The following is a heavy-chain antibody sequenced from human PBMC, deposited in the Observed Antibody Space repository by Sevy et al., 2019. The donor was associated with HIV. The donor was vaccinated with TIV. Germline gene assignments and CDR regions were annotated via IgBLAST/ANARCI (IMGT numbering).Heavy chain of an antibody. CDR3: ARDVGGGYFDY. J-gene: IGHJ4*01. V-gene: IGHV3-7*03. CDR2: IKPDGSES. Sequence: GGSLRLSCVASGFTFNNFWMAWVRQAPGKGLEWFANIKPDGSESNHVGSVKGRFTISRDNAKNSLYLQMNSWTAEDTAVYYCARDVGGGYFDYWGQGTLVTVSS. D-gene: IGHD3-16*01. CDR1: GFTFNNFW.